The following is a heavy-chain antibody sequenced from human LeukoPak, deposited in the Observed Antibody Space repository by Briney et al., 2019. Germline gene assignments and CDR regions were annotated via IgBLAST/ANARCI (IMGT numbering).Heavy chain of an antibody. CDR2: IWYDGSNK. CDR3: ARELVSGHFDY. V-gene: IGHV3-33*01. J-gene: IGHJ4*02. CDR1: GFTFSSYG. D-gene: IGHD3-22*01. Sequence: GGSLRLSYAASGFTFSSYGMHWVRQAPGKGLEWVAVIWYDGSNKYYADSVKGRFTISRDNSKNTLYLQMNSLRAEDTAVYCCARELVSGHFDYWGQGTLVTVSS.